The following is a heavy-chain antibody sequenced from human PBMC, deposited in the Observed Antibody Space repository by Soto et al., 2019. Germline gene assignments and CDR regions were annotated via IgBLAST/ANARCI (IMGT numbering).Heavy chain of an antibody. V-gene: IGHV3-7*01. Sequence: PGGSLRLSCTASGFTFSSHWMSWVRQAPGKGLEWVANVNPDGSGKWYINSVKGRFTISRDNAKNSLYLQMNSLRAEDTAVYYCARSWFGELLENWFDPWGQGTLVTVSS. CDR3: ARSWFGELLENWFDP. CDR1: GFTFSSHW. D-gene: IGHD3-10*01. CDR2: VNPDGSGK. J-gene: IGHJ5*02.